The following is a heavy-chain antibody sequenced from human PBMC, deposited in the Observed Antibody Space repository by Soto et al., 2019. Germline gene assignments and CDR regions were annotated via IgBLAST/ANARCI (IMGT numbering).Heavy chain of an antibody. CDR1: GFTFRNAW. V-gene: IGHV3-15*01. D-gene: IGHD5-12*01. CDR2: IKTNTDGGTT. J-gene: IGHJ6*03. Sequence: EDPLVESGGGLVKPGGSLRLSCAASGFTFRNAWMSWVRQAPGKGLEWVGRIKTNTDGGTTDYAAPVKDRFTISRDDSKNTLFLQMHRLKPEDTAVYYCTSVVWHLPGRYSGYTYYYLDVWCKGTTFTVSS. CDR3: TSVVWHLPGRYSGYTYYYLDV.